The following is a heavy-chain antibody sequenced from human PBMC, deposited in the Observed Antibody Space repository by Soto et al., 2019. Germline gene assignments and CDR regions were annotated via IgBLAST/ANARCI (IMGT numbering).Heavy chain of an antibody. CDR3: TTYYYDSSGYYYGPHDAFDI. J-gene: IGHJ3*02. CDR2: IKSKTDGGTT. V-gene: IGHV3-15*01. CDR1: GFTFSNAW. Sequence: GGSLRLSCAASGFTFSNAWMSWVRQAPGKGLEWVGRIKSKTDGGTTDYAAPVKGRFTISRDDSKNTLYLQMNSLKTEDTAVYYCTTYYYDSSGYYYGPHDAFDIWGQGTMVTVS. D-gene: IGHD3-22*01.